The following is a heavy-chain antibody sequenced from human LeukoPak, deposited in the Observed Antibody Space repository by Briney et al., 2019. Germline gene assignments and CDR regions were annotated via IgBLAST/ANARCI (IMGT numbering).Heavy chain of an antibody. V-gene: IGHV3-48*04. CDR3: ARGGYYYGSGTDY. CDR1: GFPLSGYG. CDR2: ISSSGSTI. Sequence: GGSLSLSCAASGFPLSGYGMNWVRQAPGKGLEWVSYISSSGSTIYYAESVRGRFTIYRDNAKNSLYLQLNSLRAEDTAVYYSARGGYYYGSGTDYWGQGTLVTVSS. J-gene: IGHJ4*02. D-gene: IGHD3-10*01.